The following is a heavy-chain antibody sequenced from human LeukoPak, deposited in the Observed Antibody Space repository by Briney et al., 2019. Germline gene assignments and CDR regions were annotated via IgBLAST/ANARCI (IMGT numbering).Heavy chain of an antibody. Sequence: SETLSLTCTVSGGSMSSSTYCWAWIRQPPGKGLEWIGSIFYGGRTYYNPSLKSRVTISTDTSKNQFSLKLTSVTAADTAVYYCARPLVGTARIDWGQGTLVTVSS. J-gene: IGHJ4*02. V-gene: IGHV4-39*01. D-gene: IGHD5-18*01. CDR2: IFYGGRT. CDR1: GGSMSSSTYC. CDR3: ARPLVGTARID.